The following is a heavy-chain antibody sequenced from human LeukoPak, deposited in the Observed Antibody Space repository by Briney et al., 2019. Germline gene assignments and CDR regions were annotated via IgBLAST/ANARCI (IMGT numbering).Heavy chain of an antibody. V-gene: IGHV4-39*01. CDR3: ARLVGGYDQPLDY. J-gene: IGHJ4*02. CDR1: GGSISSNSDY. CDR2: LSYSGST. D-gene: IGHD5-12*01. Sequence: PSETLSLTCTVSGGSISSNSDYWGWIRQPPGKGLEWVGSLSYSGSTFYNPSLKSRVTISVDTSKNQFTLKLSSVTAADTAEYYCARLVGGYDQPLDYWGQGTLVTVSS.